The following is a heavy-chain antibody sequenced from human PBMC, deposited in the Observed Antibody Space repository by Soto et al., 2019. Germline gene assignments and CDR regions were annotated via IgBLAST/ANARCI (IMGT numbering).Heavy chain of an antibody. J-gene: IGHJ3*02. CDR3: AKDLGYTSSWYYALHI. D-gene: IGHD6-13*01. V-gene: IGHV3-23*01. CDR2: ISGSGGTT. CDR1: GFSFSSYA. Sequence: EVQLLESGGGLVQPGGSLRLSCVGSGFSFSSYAMNWVRQAPGQGLEGVSGISGSGGTTFYADSVKGRFTISRDNSKNTLYLQMNSLRAEDTAVYYCAKDLGYTSSWYYALHIWGQGTMVTVSS.